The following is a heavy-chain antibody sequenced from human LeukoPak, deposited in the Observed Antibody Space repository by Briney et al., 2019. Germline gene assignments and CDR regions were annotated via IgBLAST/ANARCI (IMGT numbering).Heavy chain of an antibody. CDR3: ARASATTGYGLDV. CDR2: VNPNSGGT. V-gene: IGHV1-2*02. CDR1: GYSFTENY. D-gene: IGHD3-9*01. J-gene: IGHJ6*02. Sequence: ASVKVSCKASGYSFTENYIHWVRQAPGPGLEWLGWVNPNSGGTHYAQNFQGRVTMARDTSTSTAYMELSSLRSDDTAMYYCARASATTGYGLDVWGQGTTVTVSS.